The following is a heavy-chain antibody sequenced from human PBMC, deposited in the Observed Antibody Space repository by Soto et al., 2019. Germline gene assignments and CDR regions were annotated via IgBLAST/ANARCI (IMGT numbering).Heavy chain of an antibody. CDR1: GGTFSSYA. Sequence: GASVKVSCKASGGTFSSYAISWVRQAPGQGLEWMGGIIPIFGTANYAQKFQGRVTITADESTSTAYMELSSLRSEDTAVYYCASEYDFWSGYHGGFDYWGQGTLVTVSS. V-gene: IGHV1-69*13. D-gene: IGHD3-3*01. CDR3: ASEYDFWSGYHGGFDY. CDR2: IIPIFGTA. J-gene: IGHJ4*02.